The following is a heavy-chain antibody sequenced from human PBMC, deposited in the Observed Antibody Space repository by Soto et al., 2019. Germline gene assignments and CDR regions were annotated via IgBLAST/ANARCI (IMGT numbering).Heavy chain of an antibody. D-gene: IGHD3-10*01. J-gene: IGHJ4*02. Sequence: EVQLLESGGGLVQPGGSLRISCIGAGFTFSSNAMSWVRQAPGKGLELVSAISGSGGTTYYADSVKDRFAVSRDNSNNTLYLQMNSLRAEDTAVYYCAKQRAGFGSGSDTYYFDYWGQGTLVTVSS. CDR1: GFTFSSNA. CDR3: AKQRAGFGSGSDTYYFDY. CDR2: ISGSGGTT. V-gene: IGHV3-23*01.